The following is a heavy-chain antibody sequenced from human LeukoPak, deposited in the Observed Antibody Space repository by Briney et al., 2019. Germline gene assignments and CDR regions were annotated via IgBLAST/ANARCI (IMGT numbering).Heavy chain of an antibody. J-gene: IGHJ6*02. CDR1: GFTFSSSP. CDR2: INSNGDNT. CDR3: ARYCISTNCDGGFYYGMDV. Sequence: PGGSLRLSCSASGFTFSSSPMYWVRQAPGKGLEYVSVINSNGDNTYYTDSVEGRFTISRDNSKSTLYLQMSSLRAEDTALYYCARYCISTNCDGGFYYGMDVWGQGTTVTVS. V-gene: IGHV3-64*04. D-gene: IGHD2-2*01.